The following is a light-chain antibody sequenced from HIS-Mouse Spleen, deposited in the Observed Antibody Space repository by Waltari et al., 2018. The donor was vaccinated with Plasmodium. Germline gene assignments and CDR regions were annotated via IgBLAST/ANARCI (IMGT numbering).Light chain of an antibody. CDR3: CSYAGSSTYV. CDR1: RRDVGSYNL. CDR2: EGS. V-gene: IGLV2-23*01. Sequence: QSALTQPASVSGSPGQSIPISCTGTRRDVGSYNLVSWYQQHTGKAPKLMIYEGSKRPSGVSNRFSGSKSGNTASLTISGLQAEDEADYYCCSYAGSSTYVFGTGTKVTVL. J-gene: IGLJ1*01.